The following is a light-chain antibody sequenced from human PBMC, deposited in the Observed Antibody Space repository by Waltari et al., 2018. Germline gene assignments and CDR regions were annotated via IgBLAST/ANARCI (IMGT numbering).Light chain of an antibody. J-gene: IGLJ3*02. Sequence: QSVLTQPSSVSGTPGQRVTISCSGSNSNIGGNSRNWYQQLPGTAPKLLIYNDNQGPSGVPDRFSASKSGTSASLAITGLQSEDDAYYYCAVWDDSLGGVFGGGTKLTVL. CDR2: NDN. V-gene: IGLV1-44*01. CDR3: AVWDDSLGGV. CDR1: NSNIGGNS.